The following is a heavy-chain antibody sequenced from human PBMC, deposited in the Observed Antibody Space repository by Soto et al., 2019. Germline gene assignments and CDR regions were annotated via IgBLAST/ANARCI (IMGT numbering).Heavy chain of an antibody. CDR1: GGSISSYY. D-gene: IGHD3-22*01. V-gene: IGHV4-59*01. J-gene: IGHJ6*02. CDR2: IYYSGST. CDR3: AVNDYDSSGYYWGLGYYYGMDV. Sequence: PSETLSLTCTVSGGSISSYYWSWIRQPPGKGLEWIGYIYYSGSTNYNPSLKSRVTISVDTSKNQFSLKLSSVTAADTAAYYCAVNDYDSSGYYWGLGYYYGMDVWGQGTTVTVSS.